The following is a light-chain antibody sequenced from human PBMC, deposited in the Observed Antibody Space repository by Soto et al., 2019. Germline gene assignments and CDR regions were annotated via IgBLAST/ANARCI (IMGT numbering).Light chain of an antibody. CDR2: GAS. CDR1: QSVSSSY. Sequence: EIVLTQSPGTLSLSPGERATLSCRASQSVSSSYLAWYQQKPGQAPRLLIYGASSSATGIPDRFSGSGSWTDLTLTISRLEPEDFAVYYCQQYGSSPLTFGGGTKVEIK. J-gene: IGKJ4*01. CDR3: QQYGSSPLT. V-gene: IGKV3-20*01.